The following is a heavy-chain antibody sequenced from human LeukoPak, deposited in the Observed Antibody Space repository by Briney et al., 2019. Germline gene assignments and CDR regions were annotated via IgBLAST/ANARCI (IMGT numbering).Heavy chain of an antibody. CDR3: ARDKAVANWFDP. CDR1: GYTFTSYG. V-gene: IGHV1-18*01. D-gene: IGHD2-15*01. J-gene: IGHJ5*02. Sequence: AASVKVSCKASGYTFTSYGISWVRQAPGQGLEWMGWVSAYNGNTNYAQKLQGRVTMTTDTSTSTAYMELRSLRSDDTAVYYCARDKAVANWFDPWGQGTLVTVSS. CDR2: VSAYNGNT.